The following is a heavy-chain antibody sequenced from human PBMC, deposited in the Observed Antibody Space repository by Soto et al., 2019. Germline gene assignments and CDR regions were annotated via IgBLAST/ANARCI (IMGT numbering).Heavy chain of an antibody. CDR3: AKVPLSTVGYYYGMDV. CDR1: GFTFSSYA. J-gene: IGHJ6*02. V-gene: IGHV3-23*01. Sequence: GGSLRLSCAASGFTFSSYAMSWVRQAPGKGLEWVSAISGSGGSTYYADSVKGRFTISRDNSKNTLYLQMNSLRAEDTAVYYCAKVPLSTVGYYYGMDVWGQGTTVTVSS. CDR2: ISGSGGST. D-gene: IGHD3-10*01.